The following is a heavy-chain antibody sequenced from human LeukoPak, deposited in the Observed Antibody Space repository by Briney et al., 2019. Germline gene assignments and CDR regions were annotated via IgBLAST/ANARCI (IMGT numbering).Heavy chain of an antibody. CDR1: GGSISSSTYY. D-gene: IGHD3-22*01. CDR3: TRLKYYYANSGPRQGLYAFDI. Sequence: SETLSLTCTVSGGSISSSTYYWGWIRQPPGKGLEWIANIYYSGSTYYNPSLKSRVTISVDTSKNQFSLKLSSVTAADTAVYYCTRLKYYYANSGPRQGLYAFDIWGQGTMVTVSS. J-gene: IGHJ3*02. V-gene: IGHV4-39*01. CDR2: IYYSGST.